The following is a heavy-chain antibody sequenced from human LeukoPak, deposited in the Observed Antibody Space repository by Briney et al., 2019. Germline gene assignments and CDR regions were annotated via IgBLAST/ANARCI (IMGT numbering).Heavy chain of an antibody. Sequence: GGSLRLSCAASGFTFSNFWMHWVRQAPGKGLVWVALIYGDGSFTRYADSVKGRFTISRDNSKNTLYLQMNSLRAEDTAVYYCARDGSSGWYHSGDYGMDVWGQGTTVTVSS. CDR2: IYGDGSFT. J-gene: IGHJ6*02. CDR3: ARDGSSGWYHSGDYGMDV. D-gene: IGHD6-19*01. V-gene: IGHV3-74*01. CDR1: GFTFSNFW.